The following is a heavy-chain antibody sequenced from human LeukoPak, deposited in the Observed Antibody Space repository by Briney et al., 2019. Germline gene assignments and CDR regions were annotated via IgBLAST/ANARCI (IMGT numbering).Heavy chain of an antibody. CDR3: AKSDWFDP. CDR1: GFTFSGYW. CDR2: IKNDGSIT. V-gene: IGHV3-74*01. Sequence: GGSLRLSCVASGFTFSGYWMHWVRQAPGKGLVWVARIKNDGSITSYADSVKGRFTISRDNARNTLYLQMNSLRVEDTAVYYCAKSDWFDPWGQGTPVTVSS. J-gene: IGHJ5*02.